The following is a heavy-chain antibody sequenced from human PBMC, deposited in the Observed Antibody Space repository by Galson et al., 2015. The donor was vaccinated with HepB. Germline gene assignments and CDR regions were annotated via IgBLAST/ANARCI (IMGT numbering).Heavy chain of an antibody. CDR3: ARLFYCSSSSCYSHFDY. J-gene: IGHJ4*02. D-gene: IGHD2-2*01. CDR2: IYPGDSDT. V-gene: IGHV5-51*01. Sequence: QSGAEVKKPGESLRISCKGSGYSFTSYWISWVRQMPGKGLEWMGIIYPGDSDTRYSPSFQGQVTISADKSISTAYLQWSSLKASDTAMCYCARLFYCSSSSCYSHFDYWGQGTLVTVSS. CDR1: GYSFTSYW.